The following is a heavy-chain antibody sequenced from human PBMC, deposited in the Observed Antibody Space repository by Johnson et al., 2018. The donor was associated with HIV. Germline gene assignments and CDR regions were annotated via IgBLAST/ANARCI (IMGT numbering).Heavy chain of an antibody. D-gene: IGHD6-13*01. J-gene: IGHJ3*01. CDR2: INWNGGRT. CDR3: ARERGYRRALWKLSEAAFDL. CDR1: GFTFDDYG. Sequence: VQLVESGGSVVRPGGSLRLSCAASGFTFDDYGMSWVRQGPGNGLEWISGINWNGGRTGYADSVKGRFTISSDNAKKSLYLQMNSLRAEDTALYYCARERGYRRALWKLSEAAFDLWGQGTMVTVSS. V-gene: IGHV3-20*04.